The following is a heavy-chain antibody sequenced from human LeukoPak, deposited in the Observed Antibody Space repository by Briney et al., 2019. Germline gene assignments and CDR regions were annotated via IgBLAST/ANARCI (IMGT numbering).Heavy chain of an antibody. CDR1: GFTFSSYG. Sequence: GGSLRLSCAATGFTFSSYGMHWVRQAPGKGLEWVAVISYDGSNKYYADSVKGRFTISRDNSKNTLYLQMNSLRAEDTAVYYCARHPGYSYGYVGYWGQGTLVTVSS. CDR2: ISYDGSNK. V-gene: IGHV3-30*03. CDR3: ARHPGYSYGYVGY. J-gene: IGHJ4*02. D-gene: IGHD5-18*01.